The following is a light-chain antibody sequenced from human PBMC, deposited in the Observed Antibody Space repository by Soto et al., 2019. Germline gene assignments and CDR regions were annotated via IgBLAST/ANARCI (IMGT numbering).Light chain of an antibody. Sequence: EIVMTQSPPSLTVTPGEPASISCSSSQRLLHSNGNIFLDWYLQKPGQSPQLLIYLGFNRASGVPDGVSGSAAGTDFTLKISRVEAEDAGVYYCMQALQTPYTCGQGTKLEIK. CDR2: LGF. CDR1: QRLLHSNGNIF. J-gene: IGKJ2*01. V-gene: IGKV2-28*01. CDR3: MQALQTPYT.